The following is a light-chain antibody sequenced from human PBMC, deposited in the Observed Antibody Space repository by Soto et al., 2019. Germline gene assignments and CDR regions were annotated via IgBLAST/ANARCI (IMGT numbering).Light chain of an antibody. CDR1: SXNIGSNT. CDR3: AAWDDSLNGVV. CDR2: SNN. J-gene: IGLJ2*01. Sequence: QSVLTQPPSASGXPXQRVTXSCSXSSXNIGSNTVNWYQQLPGTAPKLLIYSNNQRPSGVPDRFSGSKSGTSASLAISGLQSEDEADYYCAAWDDSLNGVVFGGGTKLTVL. V-gene: IGLV1-44*01.